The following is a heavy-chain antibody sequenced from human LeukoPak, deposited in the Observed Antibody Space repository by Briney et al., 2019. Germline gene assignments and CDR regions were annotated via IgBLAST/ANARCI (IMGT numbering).Heavy chain of an antibody. CDR2: INPNSGGT. V-gene: IGHV1-2*02. CDR3: ARAPTYYYGSGSSSFDY. D-gene: IGHD3-10*01. CDR1: GYTFTGYY. J-gene: IGHJ4*02. Sequence: GASVKVSCKASGYTFTGYYMHWVRQAPGQGLEWMGWINPNSGGTNYAQKFQGRVTMTRDTSISTVYMELSRLRSDDTAVYYCARAPTYYYGSGSSSFDYWGQGTLVTVSS.